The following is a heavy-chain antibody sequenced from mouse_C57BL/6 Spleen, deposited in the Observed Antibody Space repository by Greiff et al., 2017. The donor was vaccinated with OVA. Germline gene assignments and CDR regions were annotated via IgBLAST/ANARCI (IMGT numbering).Heavy chain of an antibody. CDR3: ARPITSHWYFDV. D-gene: IGHD1-1*01. Sequence: DVMLVESGGGLVQPGGSLKLSCAASGFTFSDYYMYWVRQTPEKRLEWVAYISNGGGSTYYPDTVKGRFTISRDNAKNTLYLQMSRLKSEDTAMYYCARPITSHWYFDVWGTGTTVTVSS. CDR2: ISNGGGST. V-gene: IGHV5-12*01. CDR1: GFTFSDYY. J-gene: IGHJ1*03.